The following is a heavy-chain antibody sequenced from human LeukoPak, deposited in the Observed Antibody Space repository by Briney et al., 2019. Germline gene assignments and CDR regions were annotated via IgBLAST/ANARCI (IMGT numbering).Heavy chain of an antibody. CDR1: GGSFSGYY. V-gene: IGHV4-34*01. Sequence: PSETLSLTCAVYGGSFSGYYWSWVRQPPGKGLEWLGEINHSGRTNYNPSLKGRGTISEETSKNQFSLKLSSVTAADTAVYYCARVSYGYGYYFDYWGQGTLVTVSS. D-gene: IGHD5-18*01. CDR2: INHSGRT. J-gene: IGHJ4*02. CDR3: ARVSYGYGYYFDY.